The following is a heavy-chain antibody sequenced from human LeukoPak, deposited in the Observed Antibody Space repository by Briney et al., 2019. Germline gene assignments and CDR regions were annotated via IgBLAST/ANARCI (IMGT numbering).Heavy chain of an antibody. J-gene: IGHJ3*02. Sequence: PSETLSLTCTVSGYSISSGYYWGWIRQPPGKGLEWIGSIYHSGSTYYIPSLKSRVTISVDTSKNQFSLKLSSVTAADTAVYYCARDYYDSSGYYYAGHDAFDIWGQGTMVTVSS. D-gene: IGHD3-22*01. V-gene: IGHV4-38-2*02. CDR2: IYHSGST. CDR3: ARDYYDSSGYYYAGHDAFDI. CDR1: GYSISSGYY.